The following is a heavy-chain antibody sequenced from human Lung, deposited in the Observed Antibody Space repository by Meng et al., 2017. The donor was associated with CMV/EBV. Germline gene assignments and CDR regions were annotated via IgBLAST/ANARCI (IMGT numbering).Heavy chain of an antibody. CDR3: LRRSGGSV. D-gene: IGHD3-10*01. CDR2: IPHRGSS. Sequence: QWRLRESGPALVKPSEPLSLTCAVSGDSITNHNWWAWVRQPPGKGLEWIGEIPHRGSSAYNPSLKSRVSMSIDKSKNQFSLKLTSVTAADTAVYHCLRRSGGSVWGQGTLVTVSS. V-gene: IGHV4-4*02. J-gene: IGHJ1*01. CDR1: GDSITNHNW.